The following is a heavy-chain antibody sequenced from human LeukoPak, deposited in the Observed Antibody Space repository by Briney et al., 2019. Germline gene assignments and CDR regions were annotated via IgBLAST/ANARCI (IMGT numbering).Heavy chain of an antibody. Sequence: SETLSLTCAVCGGSFSGYYWSWIRQPPGKGLEWIGEINHSGSTNYNPSLKSRVTISVDTSKNQFSLKLSSVTAADTAVYYCARRRGYYYDSSGYYLDYWGQGTLVTVSS. J-gene: IGHJ4*02. CDR1: GGSFSGYY. CDR3: ARRRGYYYDSSGYYLDY. D-gene: IGHD3-22*01. CDR2: INHSGST. V-gene: IGHV4-34*01.